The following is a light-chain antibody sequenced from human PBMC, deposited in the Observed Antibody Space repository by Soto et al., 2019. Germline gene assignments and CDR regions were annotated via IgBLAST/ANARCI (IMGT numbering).Light chain of an antibody. Sequence: QSVLTQSPSASASLGASVKLTCTLSSGHSNYAIAWHQQQPEKGPRYLMKVNSGGSHIKGDGIPDRFSGSSSGAERFLFIPSLQSADEADYYCQNWGTGSAGVVFGGGTQLTVL. V-gene: IGLV4-69*01. CDR2: VNSGGSH. CDR3: QNWGTGSAGVV. J-gene: IGLJ7*01. CDR1: SGHSNYA.